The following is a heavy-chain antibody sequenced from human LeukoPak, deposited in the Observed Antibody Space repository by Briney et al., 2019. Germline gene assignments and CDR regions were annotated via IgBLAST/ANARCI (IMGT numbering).Heavy chain of an antibody. V-gene: IGHV4-38-2*02. CDR3: ARHDGPDGPITMIVVVIPGPPVG. J-gene: IGHJ4*02. CDR2: IYHSGST. CDR1: GYSISSGFY. D-gene: IGHD3-22*01. Sequence: PSETLSLTCTVSGYSISSGFYWGWIRQPPGKGLECIGSIYHSGSTYYNPSLKSRVTISVDTSKNQFSLNLSSVTAADTAVYYCARHDGPDGPITMIVVVIPGPPVGWGQGTLVTVSS.